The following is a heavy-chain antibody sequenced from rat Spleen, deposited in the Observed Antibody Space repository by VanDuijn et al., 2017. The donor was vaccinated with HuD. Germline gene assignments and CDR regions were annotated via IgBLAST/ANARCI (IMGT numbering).Heavy chain of an antibody. J-gene: IGHJ4*01. CDR1: GFSLTSYS. CDR3: TREEGNYGDVMDA. Sequence: QVQLKESGPGLVQPSETLSLTCTVSGFSLTSYSVSWVRQPSGKGPEVMGRMWYDGDTAYNSALKSRLSISRDTSKNQVFLKMSSRQTDDTGTYYCTREEGNYGDVMDAWGQGASVTVSS. CDR2: MWYDGDT. V-gene: IGHV2-63*01. D-gene: IGHD1-11*01.